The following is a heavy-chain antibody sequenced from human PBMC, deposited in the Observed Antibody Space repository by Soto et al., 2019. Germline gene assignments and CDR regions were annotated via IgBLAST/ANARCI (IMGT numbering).Heavy chain of an antibody. D-gene: IGHD3-3*01. CDR2: IYYSGST. Sequence: QVQLQESGPGLVKPSETLSLTCTVSGGSISSYYWSWIRHPPGKGLEWIGYIYYSGSTNYNPSLKSRVTISVDTSKNQFSLKLSSVTAADTAVYYCARGRYYDFWSGYYGDAFDIWGQGTMVTVSS. V-gene: IGHV4-59*01. CDR3: ARGRYYDFWSGYYGDAFDI. CDR1: GGSISSYY. J-gene: IGHJ3*02.